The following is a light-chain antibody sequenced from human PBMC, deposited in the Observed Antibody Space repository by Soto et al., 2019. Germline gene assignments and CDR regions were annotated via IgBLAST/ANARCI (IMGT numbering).Light chain of an antibody. J-gene: IGKJ2*01. CDR2: AVS. CDR3: QQYGRSPYT. Sequence: EIVLTQSPGTLSLSPGERATLSCRASQSITSNYLAWYQQKPGQAPRLLVYAVSGRPNGIPDRFSGSGSGTVFTLTISSLEPEDFALYYCQQYGRSPYTFGQGTQLEIK. CDR1: QSITSNY. V-gene: IGKV3-20*01.